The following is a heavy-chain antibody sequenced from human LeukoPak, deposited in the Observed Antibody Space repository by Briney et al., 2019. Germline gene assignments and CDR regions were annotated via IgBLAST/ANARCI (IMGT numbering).Heavy chain of an antibody. CDR2: IISHGGST. V-gene: IGHV3-64*02. J-gene: IGHJ6*03. Sequence: GGSLRLSCAASGFTFSGYTLHWVRQAPGKGLEYVSAIISHGGSTHYTDSVKGRFTVSRDNSKNTLYLQMDSLRAEDMAVYYCARITMGATSANFYYYFLDAWGKGTTVTVSS. CDR1: GFTFSGYT. D-gene: IGHD3-3*01. CDR3: ARITMGATSANFYYYFLDA.